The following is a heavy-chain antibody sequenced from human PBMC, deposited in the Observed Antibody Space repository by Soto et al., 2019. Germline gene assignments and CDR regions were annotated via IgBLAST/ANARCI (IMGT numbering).Heavy chain of an antibody. J-gene: IGHJ5*02. V-gene: IGHV1-69*08. D-gene: IGHD2-2*01. CDR1: GGTFSSYT. CDR3: ARDCSSVSCYAYP. CDR2: IIPILGIA. Sequence: QVQLVQSGAEVKKPGSSVKVSCKASGGTFSSYTISWVRQAPGQGLEWMGRIIPILGIANYAQKFQGRVTITADKSTSTAYMELSSLRSEDTAVYYCARDCSSVSCYAYPWGQGTLVTVSS.